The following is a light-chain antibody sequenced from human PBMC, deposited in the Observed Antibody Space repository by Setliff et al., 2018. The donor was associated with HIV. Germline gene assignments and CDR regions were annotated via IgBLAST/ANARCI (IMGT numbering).Light chain of an antibody. Sequence: QSVLTQPPSVSGAPGQRVTISCTGSSSNIGAAYDVNWYQQLPGTAPKLLIYGSSDRPSGVPDRFSGSKSGTSASLAITGLHAEDEADYYCQSYDSRLSGYVFGTGTKVTVL. J-gene: IGLJ1*01. CDR3: QSYDSRLSGYV. V-gene: IGLV1-40*01. CDR1: SSNIGAAYD. CDR2: GSS.